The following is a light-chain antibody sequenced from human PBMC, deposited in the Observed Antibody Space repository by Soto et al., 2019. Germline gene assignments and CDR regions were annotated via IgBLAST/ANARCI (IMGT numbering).Light chain of an antibody. CDR3: QQYGSSPWT. CDR2: AAS. J-gene: IGKJ1*01. V-gene: IGKV3-20*01. Sequence: EIVLTQSPGTLSLSPGERATLCCRASQIVSSSYLVWHQQKPGQAPRLLIYAASRRATGIPDRFSGSGSGTDFTLTISRLEPEDFAVYYCQQYGSSPWTFGQGTKVEIK. CDR1: QIVSSSY.